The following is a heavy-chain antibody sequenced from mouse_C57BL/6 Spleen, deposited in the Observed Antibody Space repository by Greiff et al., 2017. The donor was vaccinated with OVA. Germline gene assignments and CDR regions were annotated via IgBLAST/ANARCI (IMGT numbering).Heavy chain of an antibody. CDR1: GYTFTSYG. CDR2: IYPRSGNT. J-gene: IGHJ2*01. V-gene: IGHV1-81*01. Sequence: VQLQQSGAELARPGASVKLSCKASGYTFTSYGISWVKQRTGQGLEWIGEIYPRSGNTYYNEKFKGKATLTADKSSSTAYMELRSLTSEDSAVYFCARLEDWGQGTTLTVSS. CDR3: ARLED.